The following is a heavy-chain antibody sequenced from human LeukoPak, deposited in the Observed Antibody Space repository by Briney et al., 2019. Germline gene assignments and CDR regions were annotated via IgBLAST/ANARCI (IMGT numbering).Heavy chain of an antibody. CDR3: TTDPYLRNDYGDYEDFGY. V-gene: IGHV3-49*04. D-gene: IGHD4-17*01. J-gene: IGHJ4*02. Sequence: GGSLRLSCKASGFTFGDYAMNWVRQAPGKGLEWVCFIRSKAYGATIEYAASVKGRFTISRDDSKSIAYLQMNSLKTEDTAVYYCTTDPYLRNDYGDYEDFGYWGQGTLVTVSS. CDR1: GFTFGDYA. CDR2: IRSKAYGATI.